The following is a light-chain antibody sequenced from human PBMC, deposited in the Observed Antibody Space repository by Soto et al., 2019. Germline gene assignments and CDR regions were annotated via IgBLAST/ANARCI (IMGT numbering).Light chain of an antibody. V-gene: IGKV1-5*03. CDR1: QSISTW. J-gene: IGKJ1*01. CDR2: KAS. Sequence: DIQMTQSPSTLSASVGDRVTIACRASQSISTWLAWYQQEPGKAPKLLIYKASSLESGVPSRFRGSGSGTEFTLTISSLQPDDFATYYCLQYNSYPGTFGQGTKVEIK. CDR3: LQYNSYPGT.